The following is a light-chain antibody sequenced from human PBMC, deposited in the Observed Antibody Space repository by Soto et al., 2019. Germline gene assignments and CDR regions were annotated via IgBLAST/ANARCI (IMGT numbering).Light chain of an antibody. CDR2: AAS. J-gene: IGKJ2*01. CDR1: QGISSY. V-gene: IGKV1-8*01. CDR3: QQYYSYPSP. Sequence: AIRMTQSPSSFSASTGDRVTITCRASQGISSYLAWYQQKPGKAPKLLIYAASTLQSGVPSRFSGSGSGTDFTLAFSCLQSEDFATYYCQQYYSYPSPFGQGTKLEIK.